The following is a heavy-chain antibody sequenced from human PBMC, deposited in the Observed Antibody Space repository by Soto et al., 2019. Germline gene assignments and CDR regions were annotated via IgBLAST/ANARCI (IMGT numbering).Heavy chain of an antibody. CDR2: IYYSGST. CDR3: AGGGSALNHGYDY. J-gene: IGHJ4*02. V-gene: IGHV4-39*06. Sequence: SVTLSLTCTVSGGSISSSSYFWGWIRQPPGKGLEWIGSIYYSGSTYYNPSLRSRVTVSVDTSKNQVVLTMTNMAPVDTGTYYCAGGGSALNHGYDYWRKGTLVTVSS. D-gene: IGHD2-2*03. CDR1: GGSISSSSYF.